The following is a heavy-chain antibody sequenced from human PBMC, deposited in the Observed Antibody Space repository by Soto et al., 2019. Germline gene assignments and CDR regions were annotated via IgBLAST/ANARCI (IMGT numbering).Heavy chain of an antibody. Sequence: GGSLRLSCAASGFTFSSYAMHWVRQAPGKGLEWVAVISYDGSNKYYADSVKGRFTISRDNSKNTLYLQMKSLRAEDTAVYYCASGTGYCSGGSCYYYGMDVWGQGTTVTVSS. CDR2: ISYDGSNK. CDR3: ASGTGYCSGGSCYYYGMDV. V-gene: IGHV3-30-3*01. J-gene: IGHJ6*02. D-gene: IGHD2-15*01. CDR1: GFTFSSYA.